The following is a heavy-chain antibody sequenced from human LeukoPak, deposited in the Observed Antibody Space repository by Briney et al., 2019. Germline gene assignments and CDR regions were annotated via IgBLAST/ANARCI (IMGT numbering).Heavy chain of an antibody. D-gene: IGHD3-3*01. Sequence: GGSLRLSCAASGFTFSTYAMHWVRQAPGKGLEWVAVISYDGSSKYYADSVKGRFTISRDNSKNTLYLQMNSLRAEDTAVYYCAKEKLEWLFFDYWGQGTLVTVSS. CDR1: GFTFSTYA. J-gene: IGHJ4*02. V-gene: IGHV3-30*04. CDR3: AKEKLEWLFFDY. CDR2: ISYDGSSK.